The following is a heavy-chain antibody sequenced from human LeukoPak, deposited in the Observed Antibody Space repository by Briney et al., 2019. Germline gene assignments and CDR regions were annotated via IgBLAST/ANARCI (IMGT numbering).Heavy chain of an antibody. CDR1: GGSISSYY. CDR3: ARDSCSGGSCYIYRDYYGMDV. D-gene: IGHD2-15*01. J-gene: IGHJ6*02. Sequence: SETLSLTCTVSGGSISSYYWSWIRQPPGKGLEWIGYIYYSGSTNYNPSLKSRVTMSVDTSKNQFSLKLSSVTAADTAVYYCARDSCSGGSCYIYRDYYGMDVWGQGTTVTVSS. CDR2: IYYSGST. V-gene: IGHV4-59*12.